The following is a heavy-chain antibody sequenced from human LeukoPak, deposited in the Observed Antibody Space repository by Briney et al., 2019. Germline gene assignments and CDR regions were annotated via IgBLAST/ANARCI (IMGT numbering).Heavy chain of an antibody. J-gene: IGHJ5*02. D-gene: IGHD2-2*01. V-gene: IGHV4-34*01. CDR2: INHSGST. CDR1: GGSFSGYY. CDR3: ARAGYCSSTSCWFDP. Sequence: SETLSLTCAVYGGSFSGYYWSWIGQPPGKGLEWIGEINHSGSTNYNPSLKSRVTISVDTSKNQFSLKLSSVTAADTAVYYCARAGYCSSTSCWFDPWGQGTPVTVSS.